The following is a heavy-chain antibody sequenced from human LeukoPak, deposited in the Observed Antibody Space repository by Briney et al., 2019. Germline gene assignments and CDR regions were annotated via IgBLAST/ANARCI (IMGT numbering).Heavy chain of an antibody. CDR3: AKLLGTATTYDS. J-gene: IGHJ4*02. CDR1: GFTFRGNW. D-gene: IGHD5-24*01. Sequence: GGSLTLSCEASGFTFRGNWMSWVGQAPGKGLEWVASINPDGSQKLYVDSVKGRFTISRDNTKGSLYLQMNSLGAEDTAMYYCAKLLGTATTYDSWGQGTRVTVSS. CDR2: INPDGSQK. V-gene: IGHV3-7*01.